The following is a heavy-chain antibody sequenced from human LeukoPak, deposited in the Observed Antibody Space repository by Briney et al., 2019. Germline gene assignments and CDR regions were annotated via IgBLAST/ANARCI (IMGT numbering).Heavy chain of an antibody. J-gene: IGHJ4*02. D-gene: IGHD6-13*01. CDR1: GYTFTSYD. CDR2: MNPNSGNT. Sequence: ASVKVSCKASGYTFTSYDINWVRQATGQGLEWMGWMNPNSGNTGYAQKFQGRVTMTRNTSISTAYMELSSLRSEDTAVYYCATRPSRPSIAAAGTGFDYWGQGTLVTVSS. V-gene: IGHV1-8*01. CDR3: ATRPSRPSIAAAGTGFDY.